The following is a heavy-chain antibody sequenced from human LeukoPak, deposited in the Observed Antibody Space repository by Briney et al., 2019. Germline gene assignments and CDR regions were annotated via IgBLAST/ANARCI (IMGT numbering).Heavy chain of an antibody. J-gene: IGHJ6*02. V-gene: IGHV3-23*01. CDR1: GFTFNNYA. Sequence: GGSLRLSCAASGFTFNNYAMSWVRQAPGKGLEWVSTVSGSGGSTYYADSVKGRFTISRDNSTNTLYLQMNSLRAEDTAVYYCAKDLYYFYYGMDVWSQGTTVTVSS. CDR3: AKDLYYFYYGMDV. CDR2: VSGSGGST.